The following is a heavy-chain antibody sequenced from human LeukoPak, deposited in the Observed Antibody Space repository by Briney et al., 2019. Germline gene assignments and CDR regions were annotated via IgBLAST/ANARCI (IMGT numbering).Heavy chain of an antibody. J-gene: IGHJ3*02. D-gene: IGHD2-15*01. Sequence: GGSLRLSCAASGFTFSSYAMSWVRQAPGKGLEWVSAISVSGGSTYYADSVKGRFTISRDNSKNTLYLQMNSLRAEDTAVYYCAKVRTSDLGFCSGGSCSGDAFDIWGQGTVVTVSS. CDR1: GFTFSSYA. CDR3: AKVRTSDLGFCSGGSCSGDAFDI. V-gene: IGHV3-23*01. CDR2: ISVSGGST.